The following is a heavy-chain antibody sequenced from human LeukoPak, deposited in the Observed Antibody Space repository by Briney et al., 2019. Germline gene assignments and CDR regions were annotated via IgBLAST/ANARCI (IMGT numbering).Heavy chain of an antibody. V-gene: IGHV3-33*01. Sequence: PGGSLRLSCAASGFTFSSYGMHWVRQAPGKGLEWVALIWYGGSSKHYADSVRGRFTISRDNSKNTLYLQMNGLRAEDTAVYYCARDFELSHWGQGTLVTVSS. CDR3: ARDFELSH. D-gene: IGHD3-16*02. J-gene: IGHJ4*02. CDR2: IWYGGSSK. CDR1: GFTFSSYG.